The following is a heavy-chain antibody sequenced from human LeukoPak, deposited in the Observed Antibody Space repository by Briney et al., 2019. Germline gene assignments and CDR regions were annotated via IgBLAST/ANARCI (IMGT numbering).Heavy chain of an antibody. CDR1: GFNFSYYS. CDR2: INKDGSEK. Sequence: PGGSLRLSCAASGFNFSYYSMTWVRQAPGKGPEWVANINKDGSEKYYVDSVEGRFSISRDNAKNLLYLQMDSLRAEDTAVYYCARDFWTTNPESHWGQGTLVTVSS. D-gene: IGHD3/OR15-3a*01. J-gene: IGHJ4*02. CDR3: ARDFWTTNPESH. V-gene: IGHV3-7*01.